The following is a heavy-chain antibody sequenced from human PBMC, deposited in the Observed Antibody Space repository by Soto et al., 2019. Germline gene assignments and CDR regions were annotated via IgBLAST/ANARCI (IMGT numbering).Heavy chain of an antibody. V-gene: IGHV1-18*01. CDR1: GYTFTSYG. J-gene: IGHJ6*02. Sequence: QVQLVQSGAEVKKPGASVKVSCKASGYTFTSYGISWVRQAPGQGLEWMGWISAYNGNTNYAQKLQGRVTMTTDTSPSTAYMELRSLRSDDTAVYYCARDRTVTTFRVGFDYYYYGMDVWGQGTTVTVSS. CDR3: ARDRTVTTFRVGFDYYYYGMDV. CDR2: ISAYNGNT. D-gene: IGHD4-17*01.